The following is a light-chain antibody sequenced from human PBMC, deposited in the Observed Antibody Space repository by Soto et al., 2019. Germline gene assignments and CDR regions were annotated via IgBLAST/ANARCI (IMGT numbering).Light chain of an antibody. CDR2: EVS. CDR1: SNDVGGYNY. J-gene: IGLJ1*01. Sequence: QSALTQPPSASGSPGQSVTISCTGTSNDVGGYNYVSWYQQHPGKAPKLMIYEVSKRPSGVPDRFSGSKSGNTASLAVSGLQAEDEADYYCSSYGGSNFGTGTKVTGL. V-gene: IGLV2-8*01. CDR3: SSYGGSN.